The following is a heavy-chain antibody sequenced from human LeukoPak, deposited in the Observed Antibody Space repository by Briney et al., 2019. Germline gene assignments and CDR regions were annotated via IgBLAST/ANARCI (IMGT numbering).Heavy chain of an antibody. CDR1: GFTFGHYA. J-gene: IGHJ4*02. Sequence: GGSLRLSCAASGFTFGHYAMHWVRQAPGKGLEWVAIISFDGTNKYYADSVKGRVTISRDNSKNTLYLQMNSLRAEDTAVYYCAKGGYYERPWYFGYWGQGTLVTVSS. D-gene: IGHD3-22*01. V-gene: IGHV3-30*18. CDR2: ISFDGTNK. CDR3: AKGGYYERPWYFGY.